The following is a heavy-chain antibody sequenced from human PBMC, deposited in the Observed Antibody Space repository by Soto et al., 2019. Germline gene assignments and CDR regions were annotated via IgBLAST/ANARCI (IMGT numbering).Heavy chain of an antibody. Sequence: QVQLQQWGAGLLKPSETLSLTCAVYGGSFSGYYWSWIRQPPGKGLEWIGEINHSGSTNYNPSLRGRVTISVDTSKNQFSLKLSSVTAADTAVYYCARGSTADDAFDIWGQGTMVTVSS. CDR1: GGSFSGYY. CDR2: INHSGST. V-gene: IGHV4-34*01. J-gene: IGHJ3*02. D-gene: IGHD2-2*01. CDR3: ARGSTADDAFDI.